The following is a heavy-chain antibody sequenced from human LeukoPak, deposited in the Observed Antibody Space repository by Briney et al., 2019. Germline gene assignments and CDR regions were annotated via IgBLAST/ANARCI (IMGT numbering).Heavy chain of an antibody. V-gene: IGHV4-4*07. CDR2: IYTSGST. J-gene: IGHJ4*02. CDR1: GGSISTYY. D-gene: IGHD2-21*01. CDR3: AREGTGSGSDWYRPFDY. Sequence: SETLSLTCTVSGGSISTYYWSWIRQPAGKGLEWIGRIYTSGSTNYNPSPKSRVTMSVDTSKNQFSLKVSSVTAADTAVYYCAREGTGSGSDWYRPFDYWGQGTLVTVSS.